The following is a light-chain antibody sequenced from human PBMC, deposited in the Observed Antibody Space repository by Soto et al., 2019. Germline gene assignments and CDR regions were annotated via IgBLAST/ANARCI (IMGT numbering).Light chain of an antibody. V-gene: IGKV1-33*01. CDR1: QDISNY. J-gene: IGKJ3*01. Sequence: DIQMTQSPSSLPASVGDRVTITCQASQDISNYLNWYQQKPGKAPKLLIYDASNLETVVPSRFSGRGSGTDFTFTISSLQPEDIATYYCQQYINRPTFTFGPGTRVDIK. CDR2: DAS. CDR3: QQYINRPTFT.